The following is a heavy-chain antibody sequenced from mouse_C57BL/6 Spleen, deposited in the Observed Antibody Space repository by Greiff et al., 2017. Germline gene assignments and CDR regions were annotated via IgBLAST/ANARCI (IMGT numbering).Heavy chain of an antibody. CDR3: ARGALYYDYDGYYFDY. Sequence: EVQLQQSGPELAKPGASVKMSCKASGYTFTDYNMHWVKQSHGKSLEWIGYINPNNGGTSYNQKFKGKATLTVIKSSSTAYMELRSLTSEDSAVYYCARGALYYDYDGYYFDYWGQGTTLTVSS. D-gene: IGHD2-4*01. CDR2: INPNNGGT. V-gene: IGHV1-22*01. J-gene: IGHJ2*01. CDR1: GYTFTDYN.